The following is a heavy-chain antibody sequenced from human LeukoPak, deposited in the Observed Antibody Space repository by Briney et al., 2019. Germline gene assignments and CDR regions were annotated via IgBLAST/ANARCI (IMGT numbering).Heavy chain of an antibody. V-gene: IGHV3-48*01. Sequence: PGGSLRLSCAGSGFILSNNAMNWVRQAPGKGLEWVSYISNSGSTIYYTDSVKGRFTISRDNAKNSLYLQMNSLRAEDTAVYYCARDRDWVFDYWGQGTLVTVSS. CDR2: ISNSGSTI. CDR3: ARDRDWVFDY. D-gene: IGHD2-21*02. CDR1: GFILSNNA. J-gene: IGHJ4*02.